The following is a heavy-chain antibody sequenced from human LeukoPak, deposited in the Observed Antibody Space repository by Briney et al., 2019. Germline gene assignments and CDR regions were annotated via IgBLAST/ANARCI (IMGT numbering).Heavy chain of an antibody. CDR3: ARDNSVRDEAWWFSP. CDR1: GYTFTSNY. Sequence: ASVKVSCKAFGYTFTSNYMHWVRQAPGQGPEWMGVISPSGGSTTYAQKFQGRVTLTRDMSTSTAYLELSSLRSEDTAVYYCARDNSVRDEAWWFSPWGQGTLVTVSS. V-gene: IGHV1-46*01. D-gene: IGHD5-24*01. CDR2: ISPSGGST. J-gene: IGHJ5*02.